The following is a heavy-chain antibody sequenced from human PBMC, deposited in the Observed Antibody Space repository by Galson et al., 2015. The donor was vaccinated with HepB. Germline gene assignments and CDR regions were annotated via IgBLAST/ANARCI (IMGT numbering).Heavy chain of an antibody. D-gene: IGHD5-18*01. J-gene: IGHJ4*02. CDR3: ASIRGYRYGYGY. CDR1: GFTFISHA. Sequence: SLRLSCAASGFTFISHAMHWVRQAPGKGLDWVAVISYDGSNKYYAESVKGRFTISRDNSKNTLYLQMNSLRAEDTAVYYCASIRGYRYGYGYWGQGTLVTVSS. V-gene: IGHV3-30*04. CDR2: ISYDGSNK.